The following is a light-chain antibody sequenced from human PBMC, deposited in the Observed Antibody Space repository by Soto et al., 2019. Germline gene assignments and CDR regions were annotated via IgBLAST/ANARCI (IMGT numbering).Light chain of an antibody. CDR3: QQYYTTLS. V-gene: IGKV4-1*01. Sequence: DIVMTQSPDSLAESLGERATINCKSSQSVLYNSDNKNYLAWYQQKAGQPPKLLIYWASTRDSGVPDRFSGSGSGAEFTLTISNLQAEDVAVYYCQQYYTTLSFGGGTKVEIK. J-gene: IGKJ4*01. CDR1: QSVLYNSDNKNY. CDR2: WAS.